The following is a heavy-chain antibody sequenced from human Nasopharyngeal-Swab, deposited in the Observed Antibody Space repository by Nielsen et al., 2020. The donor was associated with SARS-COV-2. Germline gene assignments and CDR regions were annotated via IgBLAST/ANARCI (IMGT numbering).Heavy chain of an antibody. CDR2: IKQDGSEK. Sequence: GGSLRLSCTASGFTFGDYAMSWVRQAPGKGLEWVANIKQDGSEKYYVDSVKGRFTISRDNAKNSLYLQMNSLRAEDTAVYYCARAGAAAYWGQGTLVTVSS. D-gene: IGHD6-13*01. CDR3: ARAGAAAY. V-gene: IGHV3-7*03. J-gene: IGHJ4*02. CDR1: GFTFGDYA.